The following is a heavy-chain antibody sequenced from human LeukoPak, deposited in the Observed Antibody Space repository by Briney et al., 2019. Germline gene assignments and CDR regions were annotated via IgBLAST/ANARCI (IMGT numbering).Heavy chain of an antibody. Sequence: GGSLRLSCAASGFTFSSYWMHWVRQVPGKGLVWVSLIKSDGISTNYADSVRGRFTISRDNAKNTLYLQMNSLRAEDTAVYYCARGGRYSYGLLDYWGQGTLVTVSS. J-gene: IGHJ4*02. D-gene: IGHD5-18*01. CDR1: GFTFSSYW. V-gene: IGHV3-74*01. CDR3: ARGGRYSYGLLDY. CDR2: IKSDGIST.